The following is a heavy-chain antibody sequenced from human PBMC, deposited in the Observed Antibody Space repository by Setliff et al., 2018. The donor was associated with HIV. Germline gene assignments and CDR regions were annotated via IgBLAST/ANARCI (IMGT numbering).Heavy chain of an antibody. V-gene: IGHV5-51*01. CDR3: ARHRVDISLLVVQVPGAFEG. CDR2: IHPSDSDT. CDR1: GYSFTNSW. J-gene: IGHJ3*01. Sequence: GESLKISCRGSGYSFTNSWIGWVRQMPGKGLEWMGIIHPSDSDTRYSPSFQGQVTISVDKSISTAYLQWSSLKASDTAMYYCARHRVDISLLVVQVPGAFEGWGQGTMVTVSS. D-gene: IGHD2-15*01.